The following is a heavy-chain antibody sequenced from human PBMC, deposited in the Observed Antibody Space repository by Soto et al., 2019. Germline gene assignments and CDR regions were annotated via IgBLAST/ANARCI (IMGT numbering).Heavy chain of an antibody. CDR1: GFTFSSYA. J-gene: IGHJ5*02. CDR3: GKDGTVGLAGGDTQVFCFAP. D-gene: IGHD6-19*01. CDR2: ISGSGGST. V-gene: IGHV3-23*01. Sequence: GGSLRLSCAASGFTFSSYAMSWVRQAPGKGLEWVSAISGSGGSTYYADSVKGRFTISRDNSKNTLYLQMNSLRAEDTAVYYCGKDGTVGLAGGDTQVFCFAPGGQGTRVPV.